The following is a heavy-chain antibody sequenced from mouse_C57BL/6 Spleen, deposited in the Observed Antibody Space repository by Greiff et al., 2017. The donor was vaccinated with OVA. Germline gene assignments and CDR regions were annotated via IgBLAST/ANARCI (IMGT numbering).Heavy chain of an antibody. Sequence: QVQLQQSGAELARPGASVKLSCKASGYTFTSYGISWVKQRTGQGLEWIGEIYPRSGNTYYNEKFKGKATLTADKSSSTAYMELRSLTSEDSAVYFCARGSNLLLRPYAMDYWGQGTSVTVSS. V-gene: IGHV1-81*01. CDR3: ARGSNLLLRPYAMDY. CDR1: GYTFTSYG. CDR2: IYPRSGNT. J-gene: IGHJ4*01. D-gene: IGHD1-1*01.